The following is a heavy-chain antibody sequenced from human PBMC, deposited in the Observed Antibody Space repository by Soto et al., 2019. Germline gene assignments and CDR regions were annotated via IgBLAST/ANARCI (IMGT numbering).Heavy chain of an antibody. V-gene: IGHV1-69*05. Sequence: SVKVSCKASGGTFSNSGISWVRQAPGQGLEWMGGIIPIFDTTNYAQKLQGRITIITNESTNTVYMELSNLRSADTAVYYCARLSIAARRDWFDPWGQGTLVTVSS. CDR3: ARLSIAARRDWFDP. D-gene: IGHD6-6*01. CDR1: GGTFSNSG. CDR2: IIPIFDTT. J-gene: IGHJ5*02.